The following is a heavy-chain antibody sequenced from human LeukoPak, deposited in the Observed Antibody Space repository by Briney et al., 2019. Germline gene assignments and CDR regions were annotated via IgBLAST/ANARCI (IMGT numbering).Heavy chain of an antibody. V-gene: IGHV5-51*01. CDR3: ARQGYCSGGSCYTWFDP. Sequence: GESLKISCKGSGYSINNYWIGWVRQMPGKGLEWMGIIYPADSDIRYSPSFQGQVTISADKSISTAYLQWSSLKASDTAMYYCARQGYCSGGSCYTWFDPWGQGTLVTVSS. J-gene: IGHJ5*02. CDR1: GYSINNYW. CDR2: IYPADSDI. D-gene: IGHD2-15*01.